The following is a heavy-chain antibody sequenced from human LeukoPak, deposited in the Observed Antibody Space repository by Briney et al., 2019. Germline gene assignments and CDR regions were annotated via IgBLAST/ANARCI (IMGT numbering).Heavy chain of an antibody. V-gene: IGHV3-43*02. CDR2: ISGDGGST. J-gene: IGHJ4*02. Sequence: GGSLRLSCAASGFTFDDYAMHWVCQAPGKGLEWVSLISGDGGSTYYADSVKGRFTISRDNSKNSLYLQMNSLRTEDTALYYCAKDEYSSHPFSGWGQGTLVTVSS. CDR3: AKDEYSSHPFSG. CDR1: GFTFDDYA. D-gene: IGHD6-6*01.